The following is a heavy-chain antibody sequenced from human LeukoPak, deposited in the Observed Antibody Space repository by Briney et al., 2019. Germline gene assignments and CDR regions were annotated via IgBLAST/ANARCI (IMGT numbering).Heavy chain of an antibody. D-gene: IGHD4-17*01. CDR3: ARGGTTNYYMDV. V-gene: IGHV1-46*01. CDR1: GYTFSGYY. Sequence: ASVKVSCKASGYTFSGYYMHWVRQAPGQGLEWMGIINPSGGSTSYAQKFQGRVAMTRDTSTSTVYMELSSLRSEDTAVYYCARGGTTNYYMDVWGKGTTVTISS. CDR2: INPSGGST. J-gene: IGHJ6*03.